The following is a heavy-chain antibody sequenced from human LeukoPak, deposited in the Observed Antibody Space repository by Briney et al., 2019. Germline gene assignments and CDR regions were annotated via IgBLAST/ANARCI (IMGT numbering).Heavy chain of an antibody. CDR3: ARVLSTMVRGVIIYYFDY. V-gene: IGHV1-69*01. Sequence: SVKVSCKASGGTYSSYAISWVRQAPGQGLEWMGGIIPIFGTANYAQKFQGRVTITADESTSTAYMELSSLRSEDTAVYYCARVLSTMVRGVIIYYFDYWGQGTLVTVSS. D-gene: IGHD3-10*01. CDR1: GGTYSSYA. CDR2: IIPIFGTA. J-gene: IGHJ4*02.